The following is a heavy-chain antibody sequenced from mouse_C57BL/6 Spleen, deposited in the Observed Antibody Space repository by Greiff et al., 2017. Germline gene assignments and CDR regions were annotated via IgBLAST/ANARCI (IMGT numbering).Heavy chain of an antibody. CDR3: ATQIYYGKERYFDV. J-gene: IGHJ1*03. CDR1: GYTFTSYW. CDR2: IYPGSGST. Sequence: AQLQQPGAELVKPGASVKMSCKASGYTFTSYWITWVKQRPGQGLEWIGDIYPGSGSTNYNEKFKSKDTLTVDTSSSTAYRQLSSRTSEDSAVYYWATQIYYGKERYFDVWGTGTTVTVSS. D-gene: IGHD2-1*01. V-gene: IGHV1-55*01.